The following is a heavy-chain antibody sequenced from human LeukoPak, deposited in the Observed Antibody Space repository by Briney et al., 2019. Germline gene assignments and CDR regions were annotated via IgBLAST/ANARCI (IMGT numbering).Heavy chain of an antibody. CDR3: ARDEVRTMITFGGVIVLNY. CDR1: GGTFSSYA. V-gene: IGHV1-69*06. J-gene: IGHJ4*02. CDR2: IIPIFGTA. D-gene: IGHD3-16*02. Sequence: GASVKVSCKASGGTFSSYAISWVRQAPGQGLEWMGGIIPIFGTANYAQKFQGRVTITADKSTSTAYMELSSLRSEDTAVYYCARDEVRTMITFGGVIVLNYWGQGTLVTVSS.